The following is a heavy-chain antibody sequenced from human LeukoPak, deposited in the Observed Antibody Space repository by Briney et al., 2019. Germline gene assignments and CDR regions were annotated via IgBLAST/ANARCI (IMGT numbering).Heavy chain of an antibody. J-gene: IGHJ4*02. CDR3: AKDLKYYYDSSGYYPYY. CDR2: ISYDGSNK. V-gene: IGHV3-30*18. CDR1: GFTFSDYY. Sequence: GGSLRLSCAASGFTFSDYYMSWIRQAPGKGLEWVAVISYDGSNKYYADSVKGRFTISRDNSKNTLYLQMNSLRAEDTAVYYCAKDLKYYYDSSGYYPYYWGQGTLVTVSS. D-gene: IGHD3-22*01.